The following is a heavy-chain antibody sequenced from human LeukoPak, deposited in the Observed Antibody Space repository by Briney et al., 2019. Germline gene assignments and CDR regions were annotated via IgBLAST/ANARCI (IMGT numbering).Heavy chain of an antibody. CDR1: GYTFTSYD. CDR3: ACIQLERRHFYYYYMDV. D-gene: IGHD1-1*01. J-gene: IGHJ6*03. V-gene: IGHV1-69*06. CDR2: IIPIFGTA. Sequence: SVKVSCKASGYTFTSYDINWVRQATGQGLEWMGGIIPIFGTANYAQKFQGRVTITADKSTSTAYMELSSLRSEDTAVYYCACIQLERRHFYYYYMDVWGKGTTVTVSS.